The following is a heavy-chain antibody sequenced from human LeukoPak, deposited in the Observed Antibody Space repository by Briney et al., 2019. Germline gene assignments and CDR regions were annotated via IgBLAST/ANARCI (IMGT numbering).Heavy chain of an antibody. J-gene: IGHJ4*02. CDR2: VFFDGTIQ. CDR3: ARDGGHERYTLRHSTGPFDY. CDR1: GFTFSNYA. Sequence: GGSLRLSCAASGFTFSNYAMHWVRQAPGKGLEWVAVVFFDGTIQYYADAVKGRFTISRDNSKNTLYLQMNSLRAEDTAVYYCARDGGHERYTLRHSTGPFDYWGQGTLVTVSS. V-gene: IGHV3-30*04. D-gene: IGHD3-9*01.